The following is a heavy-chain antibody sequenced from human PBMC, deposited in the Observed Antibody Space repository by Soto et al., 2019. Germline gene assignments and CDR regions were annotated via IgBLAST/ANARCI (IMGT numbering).Heavy chain of an antibody. CDR2: IYWNDDK. CDR3: AERVVGGKQVWFGELPSAPFEC. CDR1: GFSLSTSGVG. Sequence: QITLKESGPTLVKPTQTLTLTCTFSGFSLSTSGVGVGWIRQPPGKALEWLALIYWNDDKRYSPSLKSRLTITKDTAENQVVLTMTNRDPVDTATYYCAERVVGGKQVWFGELPSAPFECWGQGTLVAVSS. J-gene: IGHJ4*02. D-gene: IGHD3-10*01. V-gene: IGHV2-5*01.